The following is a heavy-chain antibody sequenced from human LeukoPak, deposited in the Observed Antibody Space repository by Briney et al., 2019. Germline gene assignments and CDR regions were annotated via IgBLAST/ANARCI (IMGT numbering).Heavy chain of an antibody. CDR2: IYTSGST. CDR3: ARDFPPLSYYPYSSYYYGMDV. CDR1: GGSISSYY. J-gene: IGHJ6*02. V-gene: IGHV4-4*07. D-gene: IGHD3-10*01. Sequence: SETLSLTCTVSGGSISSYYWSWIRQPAGKGLEWIGRIYTSGSTNYNPSLKSRVTMSVDTSKNQFSLKLSSVTAADTAVYYCARDFPPLSYYPYSSYYYGMDVWGQGTTVTVSS.